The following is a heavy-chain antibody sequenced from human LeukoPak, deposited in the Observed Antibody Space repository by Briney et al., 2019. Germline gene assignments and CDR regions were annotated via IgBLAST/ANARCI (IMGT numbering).Heavy chain of an antibody. CDR3: ARSSLGGMIRG. Sequence: SETLSLTCTVSGGSISSYYWSWIRQPPGKGLERIGYIYTSGSTNYNPSLKSRVTISVDTSKNQFSLKLSSVTAADTAVYYCARSSLGGMIRGWGQGTLVTVSS. CDR1: GGSISSYY. D-gene: IGHD3-10*01. CDR2: IYTSGST. V-gene: IGHV4-4*09. J-gene: IGHJ4*02.